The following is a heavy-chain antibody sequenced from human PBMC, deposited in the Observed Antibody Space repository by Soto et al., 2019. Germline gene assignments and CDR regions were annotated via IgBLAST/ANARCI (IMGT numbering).Heavy chain of an antibody. Sequence: GSLRLSCEGSGYTFTGSEIHWVRQTSGKGLEWVGRVRNKANTYATAYASSVKGRFTTSRDDSKNAAFMEMNRLETEETAVYDCTIVLYYDIFTRHYYSSDRMDVWGQGTTFTAP. D-gene: IGHD3-9*01. CDR1: GYTFTGSE. V-gene: IGHV3-73*01. CDR2: VRNKANTYAT. J-gene: IGHJ6*02. CDR3: TIVLYYDIFTRHYYSSDRMDV.